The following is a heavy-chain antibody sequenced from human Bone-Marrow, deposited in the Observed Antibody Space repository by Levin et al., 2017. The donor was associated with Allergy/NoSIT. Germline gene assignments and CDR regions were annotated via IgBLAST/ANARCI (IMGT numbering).Heavy chain of an antibody. D-gene: IGHD5-12*01. Sequence: SQTLSLTCAVYGGSFSGYYWSWIRQPPGKGLEWIGEINHSGSTNYNPSLKSRVTISVDTSKNQFSLKLSSVTAADTAVYYCARATWLRNDDYWGQGTLVTVSS. CDR2: INHSGST. CDR3: ARATWLRNDDY. CDR1: GGSFSGYY. J-gene: IGHJ4*02. V-gene: IGHV4-34*01.